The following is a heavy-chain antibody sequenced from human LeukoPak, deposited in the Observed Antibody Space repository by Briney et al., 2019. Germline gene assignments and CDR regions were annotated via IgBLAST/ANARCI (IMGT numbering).Heavy chain of an antibody. V-gene: IGHV3-33*01. D-gene: IGHD6-19*01. Sequence: GRSLRLSCATSGFTLSNYGMHWVRQAPGKGLEWVAVIWYDGSDKYYADSVKGRFTISRDNSKNTLYLQMNSLRAEDTAVYYCAREVDSSGWSLDYWGQGTLVTVSS. J-gene: IGHJ4*02. CDR3: AREVDSSGWSLDY. CDR2: IWYDGSDK. CDR1: GFTLSNYG.